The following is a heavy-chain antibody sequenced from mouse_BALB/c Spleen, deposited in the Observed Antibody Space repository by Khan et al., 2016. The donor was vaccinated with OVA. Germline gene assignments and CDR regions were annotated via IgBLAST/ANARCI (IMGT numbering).Heavy chain of an antibody. CDR2: IWSGGST. D-gene: IGHD2-4*01. Sequence: VQLVESGPGLVQPSQSLSITCTVSGFSLTTYGVHWVRQSPGKGLEWLGVIWSGGSTDYNAAFISRLSISKDSSKSQVFFKMNSLQVNDTAIYDCARKYDYDEGLAYWGQGTLVTVSA. CDR1: GFSLTTYG. J-gene: IGHJ3*01. CDR3: ARKYDYDEGLAY. V-gene: IGHV2-2*02.